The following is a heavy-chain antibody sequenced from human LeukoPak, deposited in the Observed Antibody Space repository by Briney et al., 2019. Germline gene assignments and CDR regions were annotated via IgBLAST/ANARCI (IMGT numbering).Heavy chain of an antibody. V-gene: IGHV4-39*01. CDR1: GGSISSSSYY. J-gene: IGHJ4*02. CDR3: ASRGNMIFDY. D-gene: IGHD3-22*01. Sequence: PSETLSLTCTVSGGSISSSSYYWGWIRQPPGKGLEWIGSIYYSGSTYYNPSLKSRVTISVDTSKNQFSLKLSSVTAADTAVYYCASRGNMIFDYWGRGTLVTVSS. CDR2: IYYSGST.